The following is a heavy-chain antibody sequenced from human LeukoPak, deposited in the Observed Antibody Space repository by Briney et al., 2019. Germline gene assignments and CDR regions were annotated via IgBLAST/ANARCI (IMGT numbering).Heavy chain of an antibody. Sequence: AASVKVSCKASGYTFTSYAISWVRQAPGQGLEWMGGIIPIFGTANYAQKFQGRVTITADESTSTAYMELSSLRSEDTAVYYCARVVRYYDYVWGTNHLSEYYFDYWGQGTLVTVSS. CDR2: IIPIFGTA. CDR3: ARVVRYYDYVWGTNHLSEYYFDY. J-gene: IGHJ4*02. D-gene: IGHD3-16*01. V-gene: IGHV1-69*13. CDR1: GYTFTSYA.